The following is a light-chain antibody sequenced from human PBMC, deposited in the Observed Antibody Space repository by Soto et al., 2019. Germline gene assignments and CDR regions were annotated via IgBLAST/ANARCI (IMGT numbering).Light chain of an antibody. CDR2: GAS. CDR1: QSVNIKY. CDR3: QKYDSSPRT. J-gene: IGKJ1*01. Sequence: EIVLTQSPGTLSLSPGERATLSCRASQSVNIKYLAWYQQKPGQGPRLLMYGASSTATGIPDRFSGSGSGTGYTLIISRMEPEEFAVYYCQKYDSSPRTFGQGTKVEIK. V-gene: IGKV3-20*01.